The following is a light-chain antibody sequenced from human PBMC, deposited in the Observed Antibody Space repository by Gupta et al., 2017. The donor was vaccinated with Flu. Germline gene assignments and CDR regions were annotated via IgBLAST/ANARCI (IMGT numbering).Light chain of an antibody. Sequence: DVVMTQSPLSLPVTLGQPASISCRSSQSLVYIDGNTYLSWFQQRPGQSPRRLIYKVSNRDSGVPDRFSGSASGTDFTLKISRVEAEDVGVYYCMQGTHWPPTFGQGTKVEMK. V-gene: IGKV2-30*01. CDR3: MQGTHWPPT. J-gene: IGKJ1*01. CDR2: KVS. CDR1: QSLVYIDGNTY.